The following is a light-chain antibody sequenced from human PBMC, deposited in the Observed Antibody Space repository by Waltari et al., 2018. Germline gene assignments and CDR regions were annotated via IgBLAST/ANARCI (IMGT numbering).Light chain of an antibody. CDR1: SSDVGGYNY. V-gene: IGLV2-14*03. CDR3: SSYTSSSTGV. CDR2: DVS. J-gene: IGLJ2*01. Sequence: QSALTQPASVSGSPGQSITIPCTGTSSDVGGYNYVSWYQQPPGKAPNLMIYDVSNRPSGVSNRFSGSKSGNTASLTISGLQAEDEADYYCSSYTSSSTGVFGGGTKLTVL.